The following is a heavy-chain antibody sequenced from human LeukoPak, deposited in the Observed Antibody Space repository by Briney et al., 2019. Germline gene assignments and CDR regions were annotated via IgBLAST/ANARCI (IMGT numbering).Heavy chain of an antibody. CDR3: AGPTSGQSFDI. CDR2: INQDGTES. J-gene: IGHJ3*02. V-gene: IGHV3-7*02. D-gene: IGHD6-19*01. CDR1: GFTFSSYW. Sequence: GGSLRLSCAASGFTFSSYWMSWVRQAPGEGLEWVANINQDGTESYYVDSVKGRFTISRDNAKNSLYLQMDSLRAEDSAVYYCAGPTSGQSFDIWGQGTMVTVSS.